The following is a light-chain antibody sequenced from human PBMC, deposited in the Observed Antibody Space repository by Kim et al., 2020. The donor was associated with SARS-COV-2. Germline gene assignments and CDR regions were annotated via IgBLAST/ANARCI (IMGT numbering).Light chain of an antibody. V-gene: IGKV1-5*03. J-gene: IGKJ2*01. CDR1: QSISSW. CDR2: KAS. Sequence: DIQMTQSPSILSASVGDRVTITCRASQSISSWLAWYQQKPGKAPKLLIYKASSLESGVPSRFSGSGSGTEFTLTISSLQPDDFATYYCQQYNSLWGVTFGQGTKLEI. CDR3: QQYNSLWGVT.